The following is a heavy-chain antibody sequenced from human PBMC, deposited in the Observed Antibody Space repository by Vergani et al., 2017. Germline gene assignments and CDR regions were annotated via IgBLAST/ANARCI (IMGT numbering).Heavy chain of an antibody. CDR2: IIPIFGTA. Sequence: QVQLVQSGAEVKKPGSSVKVSCKASGGTFSSYAISWVRQAPGQGLEWMGGIIPIFGTANYARKFQGRVTITADESTSTAYMELSSLRTEDTAVYYCAGKTVDCNSTGCYHYDGMDVWGQGTTVTVSS. J-gene: IGHJ6*02. CDR3: AGKTVDCNSTGCYHYDGMDV. V-gene: IGHV1-69*12. CDR1: GGTFSSYA. D-gene: IGHD2-2*01.